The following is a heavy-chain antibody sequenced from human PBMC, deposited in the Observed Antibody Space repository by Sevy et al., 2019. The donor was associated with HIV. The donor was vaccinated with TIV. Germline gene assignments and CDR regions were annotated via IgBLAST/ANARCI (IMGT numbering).Heavy chain of an antibody. Sequence: GESLKISCAASGFTFSSYAMHWVRQAPGKGLEWVAVISYDGSNKYYADSVKGRFTISRDNSKNTLYLQMNSLRAEDTAVYYCARDRFGPFDPWGQGTLVTVSS. V-gene: IGHV3-30*04. CDR2: ISYDGSNK. CDR1: GFTFSSYA. J-gene: IGHJ5*02. D-gene: IGHD3-3*01. CDR3: ARDRFGPFDP.